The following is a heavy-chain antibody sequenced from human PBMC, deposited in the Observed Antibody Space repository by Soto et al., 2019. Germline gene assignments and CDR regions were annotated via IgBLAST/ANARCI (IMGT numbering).Heavy chain of an antibody. D-gene: IGHD1-26*01. J-gene: IGHJ4*02. CDR3: AKDRIVGATTFSDY. CDR2: ISYDGSNK. Sequence: GGSLRLSCAASGFTSSSYGMHWVRQAPGKGLEWVAVISYDGSNKYYADSVKGRFTISRDNSKNTLYLQMNSLRAEDTAVYYCAKDRIVGATTFSDYWGQGTLVTVSS. CDR1: GFTSSSYG. V-gene: IGHV3-30*18.